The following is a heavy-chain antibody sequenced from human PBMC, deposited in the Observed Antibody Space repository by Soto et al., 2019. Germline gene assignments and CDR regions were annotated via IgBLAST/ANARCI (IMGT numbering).Heavy chain of an antibody. CDR2: ISSNGGST. CDR1: GFTFSSYA. D-gene: IGHD2-15*01. CDR3: VKVGVGCSGGSCYSGLYGMDV. Sequence: PGGSLRLSCSASGFTFSSYAMHWVRQAPGKGLEYVSAISSNGGSTYYADSVKGRFTISRDNSKNTLYLKMSSLRAEDTAVYYCVKVGVGCSGGSCYSGLYGMDVWGQGTTVTVSS. V-gene: IGHV3-64D*06. J-gene: IGHJ6*02.